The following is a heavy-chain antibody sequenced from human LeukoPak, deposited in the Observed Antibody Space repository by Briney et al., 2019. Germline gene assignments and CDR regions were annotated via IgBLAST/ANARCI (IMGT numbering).Heavy chain of an antibody. CDR3: ARDPSSGWYWGHSVAFDI. Sequence: SETLSLTCTVSGGSISSSSYYWGWIRQPPGKGLEWIGSIYYSGSTYYNPSLKSRVTISVDTSKNQFSLKLSSVTAADTAVYYCARDPSSGWYWGHSVAFDIWGQGTMVTVSS. CDR2: IYYSGST. D-gene: IGHD6-19*01. J-gene: IGHJ3*02. CDR1: GGSISSSSYY. V-gene: IGHV4-39*02.